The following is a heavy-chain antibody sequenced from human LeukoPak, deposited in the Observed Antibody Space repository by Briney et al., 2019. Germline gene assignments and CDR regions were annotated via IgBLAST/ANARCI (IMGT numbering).Heavy chain of an antibody. D-gene: IGHD4/OR15-4a*01. J-gene: IGHJ4*02. Sequence: PGRSLRLSCAASGFTFSSYAMHWVRQAPGEGLGWVAVISYDGSNKYYADSVKGRFTISRDYSKNTLYLQMNILRAEDTAVYYCARDESDLTILPDYWGQGPLVTVSS. CDR3: ARDESDLTILPDY. CDR2: ISYDGSNK. CDR1: GFTFSSYA. V-gene: IGHV3-30-3*01.